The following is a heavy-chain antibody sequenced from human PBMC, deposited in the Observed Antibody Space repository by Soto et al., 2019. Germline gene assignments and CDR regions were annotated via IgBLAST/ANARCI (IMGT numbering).Heavy chain of an antibody. CDR1: GFTFSSYA. CDR3: ARGEGFYDSTGYSSPHAMDV. CDR2: TSGTGGST. J-gene: IGHJ6*02. V-gene: IGHV3-23*01. D-gene: IGHD3-22*01. Sequence: EVQLLESGGGLVQPGGSLRLSCEASGFTFSSYAMSWVRQAPGKGLEWVSGTSGTGGSTYYADSVKGRLTISRDNPKKTLFLQMNSLRAEDTALYYCARGEGFYDSTGYSSPHAMDVWGQGTTVTVSS.